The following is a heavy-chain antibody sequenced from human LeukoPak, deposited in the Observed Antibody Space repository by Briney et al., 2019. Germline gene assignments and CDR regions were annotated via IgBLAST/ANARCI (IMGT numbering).Heavy chain of an antibody. J-gene: IGHJ3*01. CDR2: ISSSSSTI. CDR3: ARAAHYYDSSGYYDRDALDV. Sequence: PGGSLRLSCAASGFTFSSYSMNWVRQAPGKGLEWVSYISSSSSTIYYADSVKGRFTISRDNPRNSLYLQMNSLRAEDTAVYYCARAAHYYDSSGYYDRDALDVWGQGTMVTVSS. V-gene: IGHV3-48*04. CDR1: GFTFSSYS. D-gene: IGHD3-22*01.